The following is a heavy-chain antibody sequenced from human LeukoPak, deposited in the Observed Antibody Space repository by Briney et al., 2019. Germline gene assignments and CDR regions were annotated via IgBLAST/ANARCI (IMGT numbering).Heavy chain of an antibody. CDR2: IASDGSST. J-gene: IGHJ4*02. CDR1: GFTFSSYW. CDR3: ARGRPHGNDY. V-gene: IGHV3-74*01. Sequence: GGSLRLSCTASGFTFSSYWMNWVRQAPGKGLVWVSRIASDGSSTTYADSVKGRFSISRDNAKNTLYLQMNSLRVEDTAVYYCARGRPHGNDYWGQGTLVTVSS. D-gene: IGHD4-23*01.